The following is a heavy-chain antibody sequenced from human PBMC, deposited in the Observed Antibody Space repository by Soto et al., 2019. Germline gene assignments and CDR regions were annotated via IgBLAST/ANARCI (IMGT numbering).Heavy chain of an antibody. D-gene: IGHD1-26*01. J-gene: IGHJ4*02. CDR3: ARVEVGASNIDY. CDR1: GGSISSYY. V-gene: IGHV4-59*01. Sequence: PSETLSLTCTVSGGSISSYYWSWIRQPPGKGLEWIGYIYYSGSTNYNPSLKSRVTISVDTSKNQFSLKLSSVTAADTAVYYCARVEVGASNIDYWGQGTLVTVSS. CDR2: IYYSGST.